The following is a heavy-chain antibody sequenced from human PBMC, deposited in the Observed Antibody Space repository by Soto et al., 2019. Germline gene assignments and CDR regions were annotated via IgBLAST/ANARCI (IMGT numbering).Heavy chain of an antibody. CDR1: GFTFTRYS. V-gene: IGHV3-21*01. Sequence: GGSLRFSCAASGFTFTRYSMNWVRQAPGKGLEWVSSISSTTNYIYYADSMKGRFTVSRDNAKNSVYLEMNSLSAEDTALYYCARESEDLTSNFDYWGQGTLVTVSS. CDR3: ARESEDLTSNFDY. CDR2: ISSTTNYI. J-gene: IGHJ4*02.